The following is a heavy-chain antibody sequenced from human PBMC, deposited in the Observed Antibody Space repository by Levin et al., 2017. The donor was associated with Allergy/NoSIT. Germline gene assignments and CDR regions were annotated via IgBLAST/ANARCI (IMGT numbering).Heavy chain of an antibody. D-gene: IGHD4-17*01. Sequence: PSETLSLTCAASGFTFSSYSMNWVRQAPGKGLEWVSSISSSSSYIYYADSVKGRFTISRDNAKNSLYLQMNSLRAEDTAVYYCAREGDYGDTLDYWGQGTLVTVSS. CDR2: ISSSSSYI. CDR3: AREGDYGDTLDY. CDR1: GFTFSSYS. J-gene: IGHJ4*02. V-gene: IGHV3-21*01.